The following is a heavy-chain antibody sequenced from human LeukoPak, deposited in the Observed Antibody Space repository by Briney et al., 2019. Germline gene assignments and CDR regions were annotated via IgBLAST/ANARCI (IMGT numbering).Heavy chain of an antibody. Sequence: SETLSLTCTVSGGSISSSSYYWGWIREPPGKGLEWIGSIYYSGSTYYNPSLKSRVTLSVDTSKNQFSLKLSSVTAADPAVYSCARQQNRGYGLPFDYWGQGTLVTVSS. CDR3: ARQQNRGYGLPFDY. CDR2: IYYSGST. D-gene: IGHD5-12*01. CDR1: GGSISSSSYY. J-gene: IGHJ4*02. V-gene: IGHV4-39*01.